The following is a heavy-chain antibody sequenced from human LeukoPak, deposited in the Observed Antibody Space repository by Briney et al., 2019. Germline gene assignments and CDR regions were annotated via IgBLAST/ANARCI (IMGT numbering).Heavy chain of an antibody. J-gene: IGHJ3*02. D-gene: IGHD1-26*01. V-gene: IGHV3-23*01. CDR3: AGYSGNYYSHAFDI. CDR1: GFTFSSYA. CDR2: ISGSGGIT. Sequence: GGSLRLSCAASGFTFSSYAMSWIRQAPGKGLEWVSPISGSGGITYYADSVKGRLTISRDSSKNTLYLQMNSLRAEDTAVYYCAGYSGNYYSHAFDIWGQGTMVTVSS.